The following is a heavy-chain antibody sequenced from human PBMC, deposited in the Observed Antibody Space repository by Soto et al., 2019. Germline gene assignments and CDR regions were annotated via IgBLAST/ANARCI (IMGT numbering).Heavy chain of an antibody. Sequence: SGPTLVNPTQTLTLTCTFSGFSLSTSGVGVGWIRQPPGKALEWLALIYWDDDKRYSPSLKSRLTITKDTSKNQVVLTMTNMDPVETATYYRAHAVGYSSGWYKTYAYYFDYWGQGTLVTVSS. CDR2: IYWDDDK. J-gene: IGHJ4*02. CDR1: GFSLSTSGVG. V-gene: IGHV2-5*02. CDR3: AHAVGYSSGWYKTYAYYFDY. D-gene: IGHD6-19*01.